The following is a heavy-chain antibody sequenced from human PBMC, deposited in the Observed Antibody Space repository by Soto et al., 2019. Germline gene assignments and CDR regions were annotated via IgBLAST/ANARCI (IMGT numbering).Heavy chain of an antibody. D-gene: IGHD3-10*01. CDR3: AKDPDYYGSGSYYFDY. J-gene: IGHJ4*02. CDR1: GFTFSSYG. V-gene: IGHV3-30*18. CDR2: ISYDGSNK. Sequence: GGSLRLSCAASGFTFSSYGMHWVRQAPGKGLEWVAVISYDGSNKYYADSVKGRFTISRDNSKNTLYLQMNSLRAEDTAVYYFAKDPDYYGSGSYYFDYWGQGTLVTVSS.